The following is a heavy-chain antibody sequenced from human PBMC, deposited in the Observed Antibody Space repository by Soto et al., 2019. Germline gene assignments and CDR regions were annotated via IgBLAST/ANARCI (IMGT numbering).Heavy chain of an antibody. CDR3: ARGRADILTGYYLGPYYYMDV. V-gene: IGHV1-8*02. J-gene: IGHJ6*03. D-gene: IGHD3-9*01. Sequence: ASVKVSCKASGYTFTSYGISWVRQAPGQGLEWIGWISAYNGNTGYAQKFRGRVTMTRNTSISTAYMELSSLRSEDTAVYYCARGRADILTGYYLGPYYYMDVWGKGTTVTVSS. CDR2: ISAYNGNT. CDR1: GYTFTSYG.